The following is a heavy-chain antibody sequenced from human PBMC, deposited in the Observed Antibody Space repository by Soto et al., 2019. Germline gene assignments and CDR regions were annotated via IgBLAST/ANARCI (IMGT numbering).Heavy chain of an antibody. CDR2: IYFNGST. CDR1: GGSVSSGDYY. D-gene: IGHD6-19*01. V-gene: IGHV4-61*08. CDR3: ARDRPRPIYNSDYYYYGLDV. Sequence: SETLSLTCTVSGGSVSSGDYYWSWIRQPPGKGLGWLGFIYFNGSTNYNPSLKSRVTISSDTSKNQFSLRLTSMTAADTAVYFCARDRPRPIYNSDYYYYGLDVWGQGTTVTVSS. J-gene: IGHJ6*02.